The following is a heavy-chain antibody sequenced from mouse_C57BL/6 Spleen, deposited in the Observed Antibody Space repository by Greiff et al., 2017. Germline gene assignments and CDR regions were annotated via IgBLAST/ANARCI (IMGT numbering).Heavy chain of an antibody. CDR2: IDPETGGT. CDR1: GYTFTDYE. J-gene: IGHJ4*01. D-gene: IGHD2-1*01. V-gene: IGHV1-15*01. Sequence: QVQLQQSGAELVRPGASVTLSCKASGYTFTDYEMHWVKQTPVHGLEWIGAIDPETGGTAYNQKFKGKAILTADKSSSTAYMEIRSLTSEDSAVYYCTRGDYGNVAMDYWGQGTSVTVSS. CDR3: TRGDYGNVAMDY.